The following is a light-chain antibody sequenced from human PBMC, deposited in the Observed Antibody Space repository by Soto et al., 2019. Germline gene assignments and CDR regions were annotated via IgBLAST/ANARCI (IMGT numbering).Light chain of an antibody. J-gene: IGKJ5*01. CDR3: QQYSDWPSIT. CDR2: GVS. CDR1: QSISSY. Sequence: EIVMTQSPETLSVSAGERATLSCRATQSISSYLAWYQLKPGQAPRLLIYGVSTRATGIPARFSGSGSGTELTLTISSLQSEDVAVHYCQQYSDWPSITFGQGTRLEIK. V-gene: IGKV3-15*01.